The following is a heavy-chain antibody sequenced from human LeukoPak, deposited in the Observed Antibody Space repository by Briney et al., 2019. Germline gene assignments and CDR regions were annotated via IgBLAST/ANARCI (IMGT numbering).Heavy chain of an antibody. CDR3: ARAVRGVIIGRSKPGPYYFDY. Sequence: ASVKVSCKASGYTVTSYDINWVRQATGQGLEWMGWMNPNSGNTGYAQKFQGRVTITRNTSISTAYMELSSLRSEDTAVYYCARAVRGVIIGRSKPGPYYFDYWGQGTLVTVSS. J-gene: IGHJ4*02. D-gene: IGHD3-10*01. CDR2: MNPNSGNT. V-gene: IGHV1-8*03. CDR1: GYTVTSYD.